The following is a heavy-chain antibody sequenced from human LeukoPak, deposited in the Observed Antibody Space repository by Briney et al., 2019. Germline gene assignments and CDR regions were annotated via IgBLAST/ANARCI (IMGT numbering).Heavy chain of an antibody. CDR3: ARDLTASGYADYGMDV. Sequence: PGGSLRLSCAASGFTFSSYCMNWVRQAPGKGLEWVSSITSSSSHIYYADSVKGRFTISRDNAKKPLYLQMNSLRAEDTAVYYCARDLTASGYADYGMDVWGQGTTVTVSS. D-gene: IGHD3-22*01. CDR2: ITSSSSHI. CDR1: GFTFSSYC. V-gene: IGHV3-21*01. J-gene: IGHJ6*02.